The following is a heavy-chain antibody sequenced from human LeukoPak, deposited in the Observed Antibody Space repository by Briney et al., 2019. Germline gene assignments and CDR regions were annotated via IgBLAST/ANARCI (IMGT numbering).Heavy chain of an antibody. CDR1: GYTFTTYD. CDR2: MNPNSGNT. D-gene: IGHD4-17*01. J-gene: IGHJ5*02. V-gene: IGHV1-8*03. CDR3: ARGPTTWFAP. Sequence: ASVKVSCKASGYTFTTYDINWVRQAPGQGLEWMGWMNPNSGNTGYTQKFKGRVTITRNTSISTAYMELSSLKSEDTAVYYCARGPTTWFAPWGQGTLVTVSS.